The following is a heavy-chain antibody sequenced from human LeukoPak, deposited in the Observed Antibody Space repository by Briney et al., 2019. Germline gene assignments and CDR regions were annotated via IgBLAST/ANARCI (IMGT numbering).Heavy chain of an antibody. CDR1: GFTFSSYS. CDR3: ARVPREQQYSDY. CDR2: IKQDGSEK. J-gene: IGHJ4*02. Sequence: GGSLRLSCAASGFTFSSYSMNWVRQAPGKGLEWVANIKQDGSEKYYVDSVKGRFTISRDNAKNSLYLQMNSLRAEDTAVYYCARVPREQQYSDYWGQGTLATVSS. D-gene: IGHD6-13*01. V-gene: IGHV3-7*01.